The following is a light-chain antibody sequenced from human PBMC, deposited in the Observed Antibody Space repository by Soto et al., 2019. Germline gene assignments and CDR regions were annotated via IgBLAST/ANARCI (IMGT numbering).Light chain of an antibody. CDR2: EGS. V-gene: IGLV2-23*01. J-gene: IGLJ1*01. CDR3: CSYAGSSTHYV. Sequence: QSALTQPASVSGSPGQWITISCTGTSSDVGSYNLVSWYQQHPGKAPKLMIYEGSKRPSGVSNRFSGSKSGNTASLTISGLQAEDEADYYCCSYAGSSTHYVFGTGTKVTVL. CDR1: SSDVGSYNL.